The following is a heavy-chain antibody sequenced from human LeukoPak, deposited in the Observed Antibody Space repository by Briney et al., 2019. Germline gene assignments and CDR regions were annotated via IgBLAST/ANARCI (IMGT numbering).Heavy chain of an antibody. D-gene: IGHD2-15*01. CDR1: RFTFSSYA. CDR2: INGVGGNT. J-gene: IGHJ2*01. CDR3: AREGYCSGGSCSDWYFDL. V-gene: IGHV3-23*01. Sequence: PGGSLRLSCAASRFTFSSYAMSWVRQAPGKGLEWVSTINGVGGNTYYADPVKGRFTISRDNSKNMPYLQMNSLRAEDTAIYYCAREGYCSGGSCSDWYFDLWGRGTLVTVSS.